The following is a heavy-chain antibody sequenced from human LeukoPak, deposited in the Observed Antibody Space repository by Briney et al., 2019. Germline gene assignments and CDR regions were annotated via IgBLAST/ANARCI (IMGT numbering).Heavy chain of an antibody. CDR2: ISSDSTTI. V-gene: IGHV3-48*01. CDR1: GFTFTNYA. D-gene: IGHD1-1*01. Sequence: AGGSLRLSCAASGFTFTNYAMNWVRQAPGKGLEWISYISSDSTTIYYADSVKSRFTISRDNAKNSLYLQMNSLRAEDTAVYYCARDITELERLFDYWGQGTLVTVSS. J-gene: IGHJ4*02. CDR3: ARDITELERLFDY.